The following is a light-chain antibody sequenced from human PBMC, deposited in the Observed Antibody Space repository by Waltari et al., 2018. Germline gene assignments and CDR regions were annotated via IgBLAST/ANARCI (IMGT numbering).Light chain of an antibody. CDR2: WAS. CDR3: QQYDSPPWT. Sequence: DIVMTQSPDSLAVSLGERATINCKSSQTILHNPTNNYHLAWYQQKPGQPPKLLIYWASTRESGVPDRFSGSGSGTDFILTISSLQAEDVAVYYCQQYDSPPWTFGQGTKVEI. CDR1: QTILHNPTNNYH. V-gene: IGKV4-1*01. J-gene: IGKJ1*01.